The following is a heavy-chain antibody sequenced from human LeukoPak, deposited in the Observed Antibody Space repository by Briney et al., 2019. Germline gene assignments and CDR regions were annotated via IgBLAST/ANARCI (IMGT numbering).Heavy chain of an antibody. CDR3: ARGKSYHNAIDY. V-gene: IGHV4-34*01. J-gene: IGHJ4*02. D-gene: IGHD3-10*01. Sequence: SETLSLTRAVYGGSFSGYYWSWIRQPPGKGLEWIGEINHSGSTNYNPSLKSRVTISVDTSKNQFSLKLSSVTAADTAVYYCARGKSYHNAIDYWGQGTVVTVSS. CDR2: INHSGST. CDR1: GGSFSGYY.